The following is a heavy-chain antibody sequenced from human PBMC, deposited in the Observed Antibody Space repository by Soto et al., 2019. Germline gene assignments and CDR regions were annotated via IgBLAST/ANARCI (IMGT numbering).Heavy chain of an antibody. CDR2: LYYSGGIYTGSS. CDR1: DGSISSSVSY. CDR3: VTPRGFSYGYFDY. Sequence: PSETLSLTCSVSDGSISSSVSYWGWVRQSPGKGLEWIGSLYYSGGIYTGSSYYNPSLKSRVTISVDTSKNQFFLNLTSVTAADTAVCYCVTPRGFSYGYFDYWGQGMLVTVSS. V-gene: IGHV4-39*01. J-gene: IGHJ4*02. D-gene: IGHD5-18*01.